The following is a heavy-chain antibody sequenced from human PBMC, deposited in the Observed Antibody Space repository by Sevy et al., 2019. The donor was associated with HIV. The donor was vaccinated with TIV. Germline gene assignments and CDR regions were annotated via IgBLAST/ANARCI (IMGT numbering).Heavy chain of an antibody. V-gene: IGHV4-39*02. CDR3: AREAGGYDYDYGMDV. J-gene: IGHJ6*02. CDR2: SYNNGHT. CDR1: GGTIVSSGHY. D-gene: IGHD5-12*01. Sequence: SETLSLTCSVSGGTIVSSGHYWGWIRQTPGKGLEWIGSSYNNGHTYYSPSLKSRLTISIDTSKNQFSLNLSSVTAADTAIYFCAREAGGYDYDYGMDVWGQGTTVTVSS.